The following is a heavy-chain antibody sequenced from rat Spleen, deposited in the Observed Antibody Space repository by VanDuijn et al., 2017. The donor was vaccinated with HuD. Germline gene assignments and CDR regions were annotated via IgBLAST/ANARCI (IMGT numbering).Heavy chain of an antibody. CDR1: GFTFSDYN. CDR2: IIYDGRKT. D-gene: IGHD5-1*01. CDR3: TTDRLGADYFDY. Sequence: EVQLVESGGGLVQPGRSLKLSCAASGFTFSDYNMAWVRQAPKKGLEWVATIIYDGRKTYYRDSVKGQFTISRDNAKRTLYLQMDSLRSEDTATYYCTTDRLGADYFDYWGQGVMVTVSS. V-gene: IGHV5S10*01. J-gene: IGHJ2*01.